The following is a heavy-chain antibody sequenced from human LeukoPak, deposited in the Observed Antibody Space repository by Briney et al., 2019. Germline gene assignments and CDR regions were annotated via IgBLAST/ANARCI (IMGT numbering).Heavy chain of an antibody. J-gene: IGHJ5*02. CDR2: IDKHGNGK. D-gene: IGHD1-26*01. CDR3: ANKNSGSYSWWFDP. Sequence: PGGSLRLSCVASGFTFSISWVTWVRQAPGKGLEWVANIDKHGNGKYYVDSVKGRFAISRDYATNSVFLQMNSLRAEDTAVYYCANKNSGSYSWWFDPWGQGTLVTVSS. V-gene: IGHV3-7*03. CDR1: GFTFSISW.